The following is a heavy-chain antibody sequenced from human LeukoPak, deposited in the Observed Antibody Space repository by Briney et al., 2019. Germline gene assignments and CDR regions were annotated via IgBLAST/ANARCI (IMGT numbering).Heavy chain of an antibody. CDR2: IYPGDSDT. D-gene: IGHD3-22*01. Sequence: GESLKISCKGSGYSFTSYWIGLVRQMPGKGLEWMGIIYPGDSDTRYSPSFQGQVTISADKSISTAYLQWSSLKASDTAMYYCARHSITMIVAFDYWGQGTLVTVSS. J-gene: IGHJ4*02. CDR1: GYSFTSYW. V-gene: IGHV5-51*01. CDR3: ARHSITMIVAFDY.